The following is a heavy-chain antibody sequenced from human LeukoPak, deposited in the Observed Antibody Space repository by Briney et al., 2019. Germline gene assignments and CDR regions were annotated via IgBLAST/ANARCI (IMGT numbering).Heavy chain of an antibody. D-gene: IGHD6-19*01. Sequence: GASVKVSGKASGYTFTNYGITWVRQAPGQGLEWMRWISAHDATRNYALKHEDRVTMTTDTSTSTAYMELRGLRSDDTAVYYCARRSTLYSSGRFYFDYWGQGTLVTVSS. CDR2: ISAHDATR. V-gene: IGHV1-18*01. CDR3: ARRSTLYSSGRFYFDY. CDR1: GYTFTNYG. J-gene: IGHJ4*02.